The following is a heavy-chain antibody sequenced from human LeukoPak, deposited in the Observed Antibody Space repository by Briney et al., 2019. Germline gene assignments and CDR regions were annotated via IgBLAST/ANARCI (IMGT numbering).Heavy chain of an antibody. CDR2: IYTSGTT. CDR1: GGSLSTYY. D-gene: IGHD4-17*01. J-gene: IGHJ4*02. Sequence: SETLSLTCTVSGGSLSTYYWSWIRQPAGKGLEWIGRIYTSGTTHYNPSLKSRVTMSVDTSKNQFSLKLNSATAADTAMYYCARLSTVTTSFDYWGQGTLVTVSS. CDR3: ARLSTVTTSFDY. V-gene: IGHV4-4*07.